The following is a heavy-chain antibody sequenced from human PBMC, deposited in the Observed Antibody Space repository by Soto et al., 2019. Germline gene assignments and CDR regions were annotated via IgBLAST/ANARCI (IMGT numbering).Heavy chain of an antibody. V-gene: IGHV3-74*01. CDR3: TRGPRATSAGTSAH. CDR1: GCTFNMYW. J-gene: IGHJ4*02. D-gene: IGHD6-13*01. Sequence: GGSLRLSCAGSGCTFNMYWMNWVRQGPGKGPVWVARIYNDGTYADYADSVKGRLTISRDNAKDTLYLQMNDLRAEDSALYHCTRGPRATSAGTSAHWGKGT. CDR2: IYNDGTYA.